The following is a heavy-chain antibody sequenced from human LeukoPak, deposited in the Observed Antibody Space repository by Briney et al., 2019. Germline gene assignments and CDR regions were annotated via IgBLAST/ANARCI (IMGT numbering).Heavy chain of an antibody. D-gene: IGHD3-10*01. V-gene: IGHV3-33*01. Sequence: PGRSLTHSCAASACNFSTYRMHWVRQAPGKGLESVAVSWYDGTNEYYADSVKGRFTISRDNSKSTLYLQMISLRAEDTALYFCARDYGSGRGVEISYYHYGMDVWGQGTTVTVSS. J-gene: IGHJ6*02. CDR3: ARDYGSGRGVEISYYHYGMDV. CDR1: ACNFSTYR. CDR2: SWYDGTNE.